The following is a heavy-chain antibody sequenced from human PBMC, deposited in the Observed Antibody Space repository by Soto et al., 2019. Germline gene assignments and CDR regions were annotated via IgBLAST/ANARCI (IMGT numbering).Heavy chain of an antibody. CDR3: AKLDRGYCSSTSCYTGYYYYYYGMDV. CDR1: GFTFSSYA. CDR2: ISGRGGST. V-gene: IGHV3-23*01. Sequence: GGSLRLSCAASGFTFSSYAMSWVRQAPGKGLEWVSAISGRGGSTYYADSVKGRFTISRDNSKNTLYLQMNSLRAEDTAVYYCAKLDRGYCSSTSCYTGYYYYYYGMDVWGQGTTVTVSS. J-gene: IGHJ6*02. D-gene: IGHD2-2*02.